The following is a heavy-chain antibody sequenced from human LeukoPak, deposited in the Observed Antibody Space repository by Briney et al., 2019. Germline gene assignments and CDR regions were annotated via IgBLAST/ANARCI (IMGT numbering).Heavy chain of an antibody. CDR3: ARVCQWLVRCFDY. Sequence: GGSLRLSCAASGFTFSSYWMSWVRQAPGKGLEWVANIKQDGSEKYYVDSVKGRFTISRDNAKYSLYLQMNSLRAEDTAVYYCARVCQWLVRCFDYWGQGTLVTVSS. CDR2: IKQDGSEK. D-gene: IGHD6-19*01. V-gene: IGHV3-7*03. J-gene: IGHJ4*02. CDR1: GFTFSSYW.